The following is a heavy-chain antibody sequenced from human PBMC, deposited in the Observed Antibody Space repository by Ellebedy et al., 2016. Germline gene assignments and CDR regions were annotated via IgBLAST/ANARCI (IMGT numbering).Heavy chain of an antibody. J-gene: IGHJ4*02. D-gene: IGHD6-19*01. CDR2: ISSAGSP. Sequence: GESLKISCAASGFTFSNYAVAWVRQAPETGLEWVSTISSAGSPNYADSVRGRFTISRDSSKDTLYLEMDSLRADDTAIYYCAKCRHSTGCLLDSWGQGTLVTVSS. CDR3: AKCRHSTGCLLDS. V-gene: IGHV3-23*01. CDR1: GFTFSNYA.